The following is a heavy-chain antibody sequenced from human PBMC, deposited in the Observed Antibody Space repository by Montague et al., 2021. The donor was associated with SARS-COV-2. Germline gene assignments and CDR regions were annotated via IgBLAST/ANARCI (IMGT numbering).Heavy chain of an antibody. V-gene: IGHV3-23*01. J-gene: IGHJ4*02. CDR2: ISGCGDMT. D-gene: IGHD6-19*01. CDR3: AKKTIAVPGSPHFDS. CDR1: GFTFSRYG. Sequence: SLRLSCAASGFTFSRYGMFWVRQTPGKGLEWVSAISGCGDMTYYADSVKGRFTISRDNSKNTLYLQMNTLRAEDTAVYFCAKKTIAVPGSPHFDSWGQGTPVTVSS.